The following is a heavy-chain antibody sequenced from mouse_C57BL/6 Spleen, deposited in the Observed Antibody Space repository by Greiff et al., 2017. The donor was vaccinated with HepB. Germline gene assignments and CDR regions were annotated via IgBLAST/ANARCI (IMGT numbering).Heavy chain of an antibody. CDR3: TRDPFMVLYAMDY. J-gene: IGHJ4*01. D-gene: IGHD1-1*02. Sequence: EVQGVESGEGLVKPGGSLKLSCAASGFTFSSYAMSWVRQTPEKRLEWVAYISSGGDYIYYADTVKGRFTISRDNARNNLYLQMSSLKSEDTAMYYCTRDPFMVLYAMDYWGQGTSVTVSS. V-gene: IGHV5-9-1*02. CDR2: ISSGGDYI. CDR1: GFTFSSYA.